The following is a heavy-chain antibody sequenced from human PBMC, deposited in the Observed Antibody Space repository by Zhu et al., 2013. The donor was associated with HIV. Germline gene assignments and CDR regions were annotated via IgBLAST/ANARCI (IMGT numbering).Heavy chain of an antibody. CDR3: ARVSESSVSARRHNNAFFDS. CDR1: GGIFSNHV. Sequence: QVQLLQSGAEVQKPGSSVRVSCTASGGIFSNHVISWVRQAPGQGLEWMGGILPLSPTANNAQKFQGRVTITADERTTTVYMTLSSLTSEDTAMYYCARVSESSVSARRHNNAFFDSWARDPGLRSP. V-gene: IGHV1-69*01. CDR2: ILPLSPTA. D-gene: IGHD6-6*01. J-gene: IGHJ4*03.